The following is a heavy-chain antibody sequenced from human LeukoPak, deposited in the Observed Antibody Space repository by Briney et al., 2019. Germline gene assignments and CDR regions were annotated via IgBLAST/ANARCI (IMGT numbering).Heavy chain of an antibody. CDR2: ISESSSYR. J-gene: IGHJ6*02. Sequence: GGSLRLSCAASGFTFSSYSMNWVRQAPGKGLEWVSSISESSSYRYYADSVKGRFTISRDSAENSVYLQMNSLRPEDTAVYYCTRDVELWSLGYGMDVWGQGTTVTVS. D-gene: IGHD1-26*01. V-gene: IGHV3-21*01. CDR3: TRDVELWSLGYGMDV. CDR1: GFTFSSYS.